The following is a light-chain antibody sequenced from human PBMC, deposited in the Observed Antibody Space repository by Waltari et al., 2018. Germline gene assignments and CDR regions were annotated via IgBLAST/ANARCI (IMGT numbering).Light chain of an antibody. V-gene: IGKV3-11*01. CDR3: QQRDNWPWT. Sequence: DIVLTQSPATVSLSPGEIATLSCRTSQSVSSFVAWYHQKPGPPPRLLIADASNRASGISDRITASGSGLDFTLTISSLEPEDVGVYHCQQRDNWPWTFGQGTKVEIK. J-gene: IGKJ1*01. CDR2: DAS. CDR1: QSVSSF.